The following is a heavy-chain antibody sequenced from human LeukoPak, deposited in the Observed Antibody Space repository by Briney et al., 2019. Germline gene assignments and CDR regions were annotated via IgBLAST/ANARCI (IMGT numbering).Heavy chain of an antibody. V-gene: IGHV3-23*01. J-gene: IGHJ4*02. CDR3: AKDYRYYFDS. D-gene: IGHD1-26*01. Sequence: GGSLILSCAASGFTFSSYAMSWVRQAPGKGLEWVATISGGGVTTYYADSVKGRFTISSDNSKNTLYLQMNSLRAEDTAVYYCAKDYRYYFDSWGQGTLVTVSS. CDR1: GFTFSSYA. CDR2: ISGGGVTT.